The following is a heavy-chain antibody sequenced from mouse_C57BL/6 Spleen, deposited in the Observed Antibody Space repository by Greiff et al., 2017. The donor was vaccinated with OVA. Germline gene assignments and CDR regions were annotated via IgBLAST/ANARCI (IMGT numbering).Heavy chain of an antibody. Sequence: VQLQQSGAELAKPGASVKLSCKASGYTFTSYWMHWVKQRPGQGLGWIGYINPSSGYTKYNQKFKDKATLTADKSSSTAYMQLSSLTYEDSAVYYCAKPLQLSPYYFDYWGQGTTLTVSS. D-gene: IGHD3-2*02. CDR3: AKPLQLSPYYFDY. CDR1: GYTFTSYW. CDR2: INPSSGYT. J-gene: IGHJ2*01. V-gene: IGHV1-7*01.